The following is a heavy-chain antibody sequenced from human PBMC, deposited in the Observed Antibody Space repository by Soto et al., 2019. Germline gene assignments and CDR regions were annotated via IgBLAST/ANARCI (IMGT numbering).Heavy chain of an antibody. CDR2: ITSSGSNT. Sequence: QVQLVESGGGLVKPGGSLRLSCAASGFTFSGYNMSWIRQAPGKGLEWVSYITSSGSNTFDAESGKGRFTISRDNTMNLLYLQMNSLSAEATAVYYCARRGTISSAHHFDHWGQGTLVTVSS. CDR3: ARRGTISSAHHFDH. J-gene: IGHJ4*02. D-gene: IGHD6-6*01. V-gene: IGHV3-11*01. CDR1: GFTFSGYN.